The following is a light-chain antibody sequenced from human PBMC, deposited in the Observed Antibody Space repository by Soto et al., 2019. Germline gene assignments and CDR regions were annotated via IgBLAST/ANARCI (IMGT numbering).Light chain of an antibody. Sequence: DIQMTQSPSTLSASVGDRVTITCRASQSTSSWLAWYQQKPGKAPKLMIYDASSLESGVPSRFSGSGSGTEFTLTISRLEPEDVAVYYCQQYGSSPITLGQGTRLEIK. CDR1: QSTSSW. CDR2: DAS. V-gene: IGKV1-5*01. J-gene: IGKJ5*01. CDR3: QQYGSSPIT.